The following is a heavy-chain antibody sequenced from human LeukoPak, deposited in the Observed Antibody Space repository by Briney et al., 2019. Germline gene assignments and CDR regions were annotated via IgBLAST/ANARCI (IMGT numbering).Heavy chain of an antibody. J-gene: IGHJ3*02. CDR3: ARDSPDLADAFDI. D-gene: IGHD1-14*01. CDR1: GYTFPGYY. CDR2: INPNSGGT. V-gene: IGHV1-2*02. Sequence: ASVTVSCKASGYTFPGYYMHWVRQAPGQGLEWMGWINPNSGGTNYAQKFQGRVTMTRDTSISTAYMELSRLRSDDTAVYYCARDSPDLADAFDIWGQGTMVTVSS.